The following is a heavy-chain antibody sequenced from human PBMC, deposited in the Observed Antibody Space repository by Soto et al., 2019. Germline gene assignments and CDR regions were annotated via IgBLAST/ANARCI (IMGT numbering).Heavy chain of an antibody. CDR2: IKGDGSAK. J-gene: IGHJ3*02. CDR3: ARDVSPGSSRYYLDAFDI. D-gene: IGHD3-10*01. Sequence: EVQLVESGGGLVQPGGSLRLSCTASGFTFGDYWMTWVRQAPGKGLEWVANIKGDGSAKSYLDSVRGRFTVSRDNAENSLFLLMNVLRAEDTALYYCARDVSPGSSRYYLDAFDIWGRGTMVTVSS. CDR1: GFTFGDYW. V-gene: IGHV3-7*05.